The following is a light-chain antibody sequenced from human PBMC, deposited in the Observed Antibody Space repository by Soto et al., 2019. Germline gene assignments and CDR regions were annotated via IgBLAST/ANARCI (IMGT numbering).Light chain of an antibody. CDR2: EVS. CDR3: SAYTSSSTLDI. V-gene: IGLV2-14*01. J-gene: IGLJ2*01. CDR1: SSDVGGYKY. Sequence: QSALTQPASVSGSPGQSITISCTGTSSDVGGYKYVSWYQQYPGKAPKLIIYEVSNRPSGVANRFSGSKSGYTASLTISGLLAEDEADYYCSAYTSSSTLDIFGGGTNVTVL.